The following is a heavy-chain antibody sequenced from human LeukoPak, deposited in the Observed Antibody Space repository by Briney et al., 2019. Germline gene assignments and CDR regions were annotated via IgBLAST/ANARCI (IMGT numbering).Heavy chain of an antibody. V-gene: IGHV3-43*01. CDR2: FSWDGVTT. CDR1: GFRFNDYT. CDR3: ARERERLVDY. Sequence: GGSLRLSCAASGFRFNDYTMHWIRQSPGKGLEWVCLFSWDGVTTIYADSVKGRFTISRDNSKNYLYLQMNSLTPEDTALYFCARERERLVDYWGQGTLVTVSS. J-gene: IGHJ4*02. D-gene: IGHD1-26*01.